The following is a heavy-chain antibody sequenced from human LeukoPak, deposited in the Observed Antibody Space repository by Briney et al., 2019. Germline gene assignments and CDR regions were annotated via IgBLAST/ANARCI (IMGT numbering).Heavy chain of an antibody. D-gene: IGHD2-2*01. CDR1: GGSISSGSYY. V-gene: IGHV4-61*02. CDR2: IYTSGST. J-gene: IGHJ4*02. CDR3: ARVPTAILVLDY. Sequence: SETLSLTCTVSGGSISSGSYYWTWIRQPAGKGLEWIGRIYTSGSTNYNPSLKSRVTISGDTSKNQFSLKLSSVTAADTAAYYCARVPTAILVLDYWGQGTLVTVSS.